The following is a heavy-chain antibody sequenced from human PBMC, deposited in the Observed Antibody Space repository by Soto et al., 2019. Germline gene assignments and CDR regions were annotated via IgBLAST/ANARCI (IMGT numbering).Heavy chain of an antibody. Sequence: PSETLSLTCAVSGGSITSRTWWSWVRQTPGKGLEWIGDVYHSGSINYSPSLTSRLTISVDKSKNQFSLRLSAVTAADTAVYYCARDLPTKYDYILGSYRYGAFDIWGQGTMVTVSS. D-gene: IGHD3-16*02. CDR3: ARDLPTKYDYILGSYRYGAFDI. V-gene: IGHV4-4*02. J-gene: IGHJ3*02. CDR2: VYHSGSI. CDR1: GGSITSRTW.